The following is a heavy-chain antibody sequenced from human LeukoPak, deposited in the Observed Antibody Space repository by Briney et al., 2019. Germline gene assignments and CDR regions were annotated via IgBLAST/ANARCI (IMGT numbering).Heavy chain of an antibody. J-gene: IGHJ6*03. Sequence: SETLSLTCTVSGGSISSSSYYWGWIRQPPGKGLGWIGSIYYSGDTYYNPSLKSRRVTISVDTSKNQFSLRLSSVTAADTAVYYCARHQWHYYYYMGAWGKGSTVTVSS. V-gene: IGHV4-39*01. CDR1: GGSISSSSYY. D-gene: IGHD6-19*01. CDR3: ARHQWHYYYYMGA. CDR2: IYYSGDT.